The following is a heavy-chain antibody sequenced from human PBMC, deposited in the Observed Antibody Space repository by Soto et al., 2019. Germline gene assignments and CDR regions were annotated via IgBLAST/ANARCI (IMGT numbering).Heavy chain of an antibody. D-gene: IGHD4-17*01. J-gene: IGHJ4*02. V-gene: IGHV1-24*01. Sequence: ASVKVSCKVSGYTLTELSMHWVRQAPGKGLEWMGGFDPEDGETIYAQKFQGGVTMTEDTSTDTAYMELSSLRSEDTAVYYCATKDYGGYYFDYWGQGTLVTVSS. CDR2: FDPEDGET. CDR3: ATKDYGGYYFDY. CDR1: GYTLTELS.